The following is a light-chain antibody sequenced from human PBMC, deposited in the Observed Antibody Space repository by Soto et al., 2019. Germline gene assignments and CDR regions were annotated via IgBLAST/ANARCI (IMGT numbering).Light chain of an antibody. V-gene: IGLV2-14*01. CDR3: SSYTTIFTYV. J-gene: IGLJ1*01. Sequence: QSVLTQPASVSGSPGQSITISCTGTSSDVGDYKYVSWYQQHPGKAPKLVISEVSNRPSGTSNRFSGSKSGNTASLTISGLQAEDEADYYCSSYTTIFTYVFGTGTKVTVL. CDR2: EVS. CDR1: SSDVGDYKY.